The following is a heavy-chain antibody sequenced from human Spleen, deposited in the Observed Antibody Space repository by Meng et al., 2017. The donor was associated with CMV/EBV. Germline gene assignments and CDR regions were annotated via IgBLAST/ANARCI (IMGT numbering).Heavy chain of an antibody. CDR3: ARGPMAATGHFDY. D-gene: IGHD6-13*01. Sequence: CAVSGASNNNYNWWSWLRQPPGKGLEWIGEIYHSGITNYNPSLKSRVTMSVDKSKNQFSLNLNSVTAADTAVYYCARGPMAATGHFDYWGQGTLVTVSS. J-gene: IGHJ4*02. V-gene: IGHV4-4*02. CDR1: GASNNNYNW. CDR2: IYHSGIT.